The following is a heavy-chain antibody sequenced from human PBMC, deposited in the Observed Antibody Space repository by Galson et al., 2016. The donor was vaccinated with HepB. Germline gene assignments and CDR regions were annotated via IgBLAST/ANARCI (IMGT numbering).Heavy chain of an antibody. CDR1: GFTFSSFG. CDR2: IWHDGSKK. D-gene: IGHD3-16*01. Sequence: SLRLSCAASGFTFSSFGMHWVRQAPGKGPEWVALIWHDGSKKYYRESVRGRFTISRDNSKNTVYLQLNRVRVEDTGVYYCATAFLPFYDRTWGNSHFDRWGQGSLVTVSS. J-gene: IGHJ4*02. CDR3: ATAFLPFYDRTWGNSHFDR. V-gene: IGHV3-33*01.